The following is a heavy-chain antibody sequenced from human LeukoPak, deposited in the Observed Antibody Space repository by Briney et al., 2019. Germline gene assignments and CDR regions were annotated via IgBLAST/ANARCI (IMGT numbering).Heavy chain of an antibody. CDR1: GGSISSYY. CDR2: IYYSGNT. V-gene: IGHV4-59*13. J-gene: IGHJ3*02. Sequence: PSETLSLTCTVSGGSISSYYWSWIRQPPGKGLEWIGYIYYSGNTNYNPSLKSRVTISVDTSKNQFSLKLSSVTAADTAVYYCARDEGVRGAIIAFDIWGQGTMVTVSS. D-gene: IGHD3-10*01. CDR3: ARDEGVRGAIIAFDI.